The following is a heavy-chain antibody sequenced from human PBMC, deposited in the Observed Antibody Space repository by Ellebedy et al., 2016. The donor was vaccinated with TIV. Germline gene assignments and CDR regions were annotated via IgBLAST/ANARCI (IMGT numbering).Heavy chain of an antibody. D-gene: IGHD6-19*01. Sequence: SETLSLXXTVSGGSISSSSYYWGWIRQPPGKGLEWIGSIYYSGSTYYNPSLKSRVTISVDTSKNQFSLKLSSVTAADTAVYYCARRLIAVAGTSAFDIWGQGTMVTVSS. CDR1: GGSISSSSYY. CDR3: ARRLIAVAGTSAFDI. V-gene: IGHV4-39*01. CDR2: IYYSGST. J-gene: IGHJ3*02.